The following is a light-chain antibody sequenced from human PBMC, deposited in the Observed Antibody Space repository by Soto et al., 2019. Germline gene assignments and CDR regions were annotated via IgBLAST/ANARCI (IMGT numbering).Light chain of an antibody. CDR3: QVWDTTINHVL. Sequence: SYELTQPPSMSVAPGQTARITCGGNRIGTESVHWYQQKPGQAPVLVVYDDSDRPSGIPERFSGSNSGNTATLTLSRVEAGDEADYYCQVWDTTINHVLFGGGTKLTVL. CDR1: RIGTES. V-gene: IGLV3-21*02. J-gene: IGLJ2*01. CDR2: DDS.